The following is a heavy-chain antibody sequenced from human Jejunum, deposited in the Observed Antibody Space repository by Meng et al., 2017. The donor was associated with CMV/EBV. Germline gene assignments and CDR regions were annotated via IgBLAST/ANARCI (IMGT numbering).Heavy chain of an antibody. V-gene: IGHV3-53*01. CDR3: ARGGRFGY. CDR1: GFSVSNSY. CDR2: IYSDDST. D-gene: IGHD3-10*01. Sequence: SWGATGFSVSNSYMTGVRQAPGKGLEWVSVIYSDDSTNYADSVKGRFTISRDNSKNMLYLQMGSLRGDDTAVYYCARGGRFGYWGQGTLVTVSS. J-gene: IGHJ4*02.